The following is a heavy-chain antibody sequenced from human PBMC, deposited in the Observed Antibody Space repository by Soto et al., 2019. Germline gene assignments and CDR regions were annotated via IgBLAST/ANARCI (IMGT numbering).Heavy chain of an antibody. D-gene: IGHD3-22*01. CDR1: GFSLSTSGVG. V-gene: IGHV2-5*02. CDR3: ARLYYFDSSDYLRPFDN. CDR2: IFWDNDK. J-gene: IGHJ4*02. Sequence: GSGPTLVNPTQTLTLTCTFSGFSLSTSGVGVGWIRQSPGKALEWVTLIFWDNDKRYSPPLKSRLTITKDASKKQVVLTMTNMDRVETATNHCARLYYFDSSDYLRPFDNWGPGIVVTIFS.